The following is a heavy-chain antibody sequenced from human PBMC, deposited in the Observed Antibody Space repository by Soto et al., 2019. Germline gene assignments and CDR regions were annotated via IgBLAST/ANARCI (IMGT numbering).Heavy chain of an antibody. D-gene: IGHD3-22*01. V-gene: IGHV1-3*01. J-gene: IGHJ4*02. CDR3: ASGGRRYDSSGYPHYFDY. Sequence: ASVKVSCKASGYTFTSYAMHWVRQAPGQRLEWMGWINAGNGNTKYSQKFQGRVTITRDTSASTAYMELSSLRSEDTAVYYCASGGRRYDSSGYPHYFDYWGQGTLVTVSS. CDR1: GYTFTSYA. CDR2: INAGNGNT.